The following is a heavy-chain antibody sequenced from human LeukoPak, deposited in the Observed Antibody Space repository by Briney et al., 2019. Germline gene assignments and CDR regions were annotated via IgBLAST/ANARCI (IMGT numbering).Heavy chain of an antibody. D-gene: IGHD3-22*01. Sequence: GGSLRLSCAASGFTFSSYGMHWVRQAPGKGLGWVAFIRYDGSNKYYADSVKGRFTISRDNSKNTLYLQMNNLRAEDTAVYYCAKDKDSSGYYWGEDYWGQGTLVTVSS. CDR2: IRYDGSNK. V-gene: IGHV3-30*02. CDR1: GFTFSSYG. J-gene: IGHJ4*02. CDR3: AKDKDSSGYYWGEDY.